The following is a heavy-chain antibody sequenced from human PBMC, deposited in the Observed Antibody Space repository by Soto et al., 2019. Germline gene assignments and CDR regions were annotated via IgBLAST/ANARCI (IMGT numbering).Heavy chain of an antibody. CDR1: GGTFSSYA. D-gene: IGHD5-18*01. Sequence: QVQLVQSGAEVKKPGSLVKVSCKASGGTFSSYAISWVRQAPGQGLGWRGGIIPIFGTANYAQKFQGRVTITADESTSTAYMELSSLRSEDTAVYYCARAAKIQLWPGNYYGMDVWGQGTTVTVSS. CDR3: ARAAKIQLWPGNYYGMDV. J-gene: IGHJ6*02. CDR2: IIPIFGTA. V-gene: IGHV1-69*12.